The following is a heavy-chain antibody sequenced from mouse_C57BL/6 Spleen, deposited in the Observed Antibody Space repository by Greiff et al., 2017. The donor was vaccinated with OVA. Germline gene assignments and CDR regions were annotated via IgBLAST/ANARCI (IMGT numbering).Heavy chain of an antibody. CDR1: GYTFTGYW. D-gene: IGHD1-1*01. CDR3: ARGRVYYYGSSPYWYFDV. CDR2: ILPGSGST. Sequence: VQLQQSGAELMKPGASVKLSCKATGYTFTGYWIEWVKQRPGHGLEWIGEILPGSGSTNYNEKFKGKATFTADTSSNTAYMQLSSLTTEDSAIYYCARGRVYYYGSSPYWYFDVWGTGTTVTVSS. J-gene: IGHJ1*03. V-gene: IGHV1-9*01.